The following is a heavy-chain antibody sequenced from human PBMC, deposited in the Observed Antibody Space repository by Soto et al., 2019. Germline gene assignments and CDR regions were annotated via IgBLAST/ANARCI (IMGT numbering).Heavy chain of an antibody. CDR2: IIPIFGTA. J-gene: IGHJ6*02. CDR3: ARADQYCSGGSCYSYYGMDV. D-gene: IGHD2-15*01. V-gene: IGHV1-69*01. CDR1: GGTFSSYA. Sequence: QVQLVQSGAEVKKPGSSVKVSCKASGGTFSSYAISWVRQAPGQGLEWMGGIIPIFGTANYAQKFQGRVMITADESTSTAYMELSSLRSEDTAVYYCARADQYCSGGSCYSYYGMDVWGQGTTVTVSS.